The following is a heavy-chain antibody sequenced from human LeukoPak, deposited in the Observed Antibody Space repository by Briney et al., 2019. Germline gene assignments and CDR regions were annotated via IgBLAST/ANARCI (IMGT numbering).Heavy chain of an antibody. CDR1: GFTFDDYA. V-gene: IGHV3-9*01. CDR2: ISWNSGSI. Sequence: PGRSLRLSCAASGFTFDDYAVHWVRQAPGKGLEWVSGISWNSGSIGYADSVKSRFTISRDNAKNSLYLQMNSLRAEDTASYYCARTPSYCSGGRCYVSHYFDYWGQGTLATVSS. D-gene: IGHD2-15*01. J-gene: IGHJ4*02. CDR3: ARTPSYCSGGRCYVSHYFDY.